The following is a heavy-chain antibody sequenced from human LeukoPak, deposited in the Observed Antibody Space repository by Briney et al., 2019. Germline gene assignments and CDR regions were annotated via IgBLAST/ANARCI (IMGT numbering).Heavy chain of an antibody. D-gene: IGHD3-3*01. CDR3: ATLQDPFFWSGYSSFRYWFDP. CDR1: GYTFTSYG. V-gene: IGHV1-2*06. J-gene: IGHJ5*02. Sequence: ASVKVSCKASGYTFTSYGISWVRQAPGQGLEWMGRINPNSGGTNYAQKFQGRVTMTRDTSISTAYMELSRLRSDDTAVYYCATLQDPFFWSGYSSFRYWFDPWGQGTLVTVSS. CDR2: INPNSGGT.